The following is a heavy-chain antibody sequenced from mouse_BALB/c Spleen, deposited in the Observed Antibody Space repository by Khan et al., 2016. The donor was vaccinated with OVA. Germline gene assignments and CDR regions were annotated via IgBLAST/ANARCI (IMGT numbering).Heavy chain of an antibody. CDR3: TRAGYGAFAY. V-gene: IGHV1-5*01. CDR2: FFSGNSDT. J-gene: IGHJ3*01. Sequence: VQLQQPGTVLARPGSSVKMSCKASGYTFTSYWMHWVKQRPGQGLAWIGGFFSGNSDTSYNQKFKDKANLTTVTSAITAYMELSSLTIADSAVYYCTRAGYGAFAYWGQGTLVTVSA. CDR1: GYTFTSYW. D-gene: IGHD1-1*01.